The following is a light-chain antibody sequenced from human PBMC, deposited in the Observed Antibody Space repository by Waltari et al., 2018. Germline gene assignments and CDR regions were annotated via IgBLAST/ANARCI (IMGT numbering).Light chain of an antibody. CDR1: RDIANN. Sequence: IQMTQSPSSLSASIGDTVTITCRASRDIANNLNWYQQQSGKAPILLIYRASSLQSGVPSRFSGSGSGTDFSLTISSLQPEDFATYYCQQGYDFPCTFGRGTKVEIK. J-gene: IGKJ4*01. V-gene: IGKV1-6*02. CDR2: RAS. CDR3: QQGYDFPCT.